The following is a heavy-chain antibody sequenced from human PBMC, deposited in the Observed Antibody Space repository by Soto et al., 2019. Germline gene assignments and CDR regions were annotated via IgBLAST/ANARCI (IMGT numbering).Heavy chain of an antibody. CDR1: GYSFHNSG. Sequence: QVQLVQSGPELKKPGASVKVSCKTSGYSFHNSGISWVRQAPGQGLEWMGWISVLNGYAHYGQKFQGRVIMTADTFTSTAYMELRGLRSDDTAMYYCSKNGTTWFASWGHGTPVTVSS. CDR3: SKNGTTWFAS. V-gene: IGHV1-18*01. CDR2: ISVLNGYA. J-gene: IGHJ5*01. D-gene: IGHD1-1*01.